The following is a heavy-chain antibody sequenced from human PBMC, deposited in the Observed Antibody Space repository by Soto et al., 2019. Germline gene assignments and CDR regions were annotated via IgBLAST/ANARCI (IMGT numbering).Heavy chain of an antibody. J-gene: IGHJ5*02. CDR2: IYYSGST. D-gene: IGHD6-19*01. CDR3: ARQGRIAVAGTGSWFDP. Sequence: ETLSLTCTVSGGSISSSSYYWGWIRQPPGKGLEWIGSIYYSGSTYYNPSLKSRVTISVDTSKNQFSLKLSSVTAADTAVYYCARQGRIAVAGTGSWFDPWGQGTLVTVSS. CDR1: GGSISSSSYY. V-gene: IGHV4-39*01.